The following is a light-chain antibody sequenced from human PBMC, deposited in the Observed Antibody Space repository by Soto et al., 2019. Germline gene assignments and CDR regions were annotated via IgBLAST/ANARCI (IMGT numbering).Light chain of an antibody. Sequence: QYALTQPPSASGSPGQSVTISCTGTSSDVGNYNFVSWYQQHPGKAPKFIIYEVSKRPSGVPDRFSASKSGNTASLTVSGLQAEDEADYFCSSYAGSNNWVFGGGTKLTVL. J-gene: IGLJ3*02. CDR3: SSYAGSNNWV. CDR2: EVS. V-gene: IGLV2-8*01. CDR1: SSDVGNYNF.